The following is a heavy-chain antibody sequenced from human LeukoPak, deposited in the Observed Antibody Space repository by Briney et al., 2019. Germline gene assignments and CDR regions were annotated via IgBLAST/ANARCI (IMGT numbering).Heavy chain of an antibody. V-gene: IGHV4-59*01. CDR3: ARSIAAAAGIDY. Sequence: SETLSLTCTVSGVSISSYYWSWLRQPPGKGLEWIGYIYYSGSTNYNPSLKSRVTISVDSSINQFSLNFFFFTAADTAVYYCARSIAAAAGIDYWGQGTLVTVSS. CDR1: GVSISSYY. CDR2: IYYSGST. J-gene: IGHJ4*02. D-gene: IGHD6-13*01.